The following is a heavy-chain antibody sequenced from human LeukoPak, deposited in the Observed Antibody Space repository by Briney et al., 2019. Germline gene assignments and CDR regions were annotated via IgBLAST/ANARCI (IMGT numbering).Heavy chain of an antibody. CDR1: GGTFSSYA. D-gene: IGHD3-3*01. CDR2: LIPFFGTA. CDR3: ARDHYDFWSGYYP. V-gene: IGHV1-69*05. Sequence: SVKVSCKASGGTFSSYAISWVRQAPGQGLEWMGGLIPFFGTANYAQKFQGRVTITTDESTSTAYMELSSLRSEDTALYYCARDHYDFWSGYYPWGQGTLVTVSS. J-gene: IGHJ5*02.